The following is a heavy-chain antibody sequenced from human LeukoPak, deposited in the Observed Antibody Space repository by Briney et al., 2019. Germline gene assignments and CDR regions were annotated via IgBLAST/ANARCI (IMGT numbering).Heavy chain of an antibody. Sequence: GESLKISCKGSGYSFTSYWIGWVRQMPGKGLEWMGIIYPGDSDTRYSPSFQGQVTISADKSISTAYLQWSSLKASDTAMYYCARHASGYYDLWSGYLRGLYYFDYWGQGTLVTVSS. CDR2: IYPGDSDT. J-gene: IGHJ4*02. CDR1: GYSFTSYW. D-gene: IGHD3-3*01. V-gene: IGHV5-51*01. CDR3: ARHASGYYDLWSGYLRGLYYFDY.